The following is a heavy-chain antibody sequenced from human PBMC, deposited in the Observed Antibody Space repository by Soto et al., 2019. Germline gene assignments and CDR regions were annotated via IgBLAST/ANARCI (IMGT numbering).Heavy chain of an antibody. CDR3: TTDPIFCSGGSCYSDFDY. CDR1: GFTFSNAW. D-gene: IGHD2-15*01. CDR2: IKSKTDGGTT. V-gene: IGHV3-15*07. J-gene: IGHJ4*02. Sequence: GGSLRLSCAASGFTFSNAWMNWVRQAPGKGLEWVGRIKSKTDGGTTDYAAPVKGRFTISRDDSKNTLYLQMNSLKTEDTAVYYCTTDPIFCSGGSCYSDFDYWGQGTLVTVSS.